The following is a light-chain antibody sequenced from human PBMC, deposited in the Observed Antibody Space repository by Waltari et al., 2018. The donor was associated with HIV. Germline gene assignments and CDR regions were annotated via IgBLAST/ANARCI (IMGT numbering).Light chain of an antibody. Sequence: QSSLTQPRSVSGSPGQSVTISCPVTSSDVGSYHYVSWYQQHPGKAPKVMIYDVSKRPSGVPDRFSGAKSGKTASLTISGLQAEDEADYYCCSYAGMYTWVFGGGTKLTVL. J-gene: IGLJ3*02. CDR1: SSDVGSYHY. CDR2: DVS. V-gene: IGLV2-11*01. CDR3: CSYAGMYTWV.